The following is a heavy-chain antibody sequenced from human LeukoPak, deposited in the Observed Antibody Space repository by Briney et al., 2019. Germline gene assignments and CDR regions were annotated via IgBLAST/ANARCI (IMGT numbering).Heavy chain of an antibody. Sequence: SVKVSCKTSGYTFTNYAMNWVRQAPGQGLEWMGGIIPIFGTANYAQKFQGRVTITTDESTSTAYMELSSLRSEDTAVYYCARGLQWLPRYWGQGTLVTVSS. CDR2: IIPIFGTA. J-gene: IGHJ4*02. CDR3: ARGLQWLPRY. V-gene: IGHV1-69*05. D-gene: IGHD6-19*01. CDR1: GYTFTNYA.